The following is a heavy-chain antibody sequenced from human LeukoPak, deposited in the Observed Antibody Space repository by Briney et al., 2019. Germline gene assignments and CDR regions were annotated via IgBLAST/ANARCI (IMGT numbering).Heavy chain of an antibody. Sequence: PSETLSLTRTVSSGSINSYYWGWVRQPPGKGLEWIGRIYTTGATQYNPSLKSRVTMSIDTSTNQFSLNLRSMTAADTAVYYCGRQGYTAAYYFLDFWSQGTLVAVS. CDR1: SGSINSYY. V-gene: IGHV4-4*07. J-gene: IGHJ4*02. CDR2: IYTTGAT. CDR3: GRQGYTAAYYFLDF. D-gene: IGHD2-2*02.